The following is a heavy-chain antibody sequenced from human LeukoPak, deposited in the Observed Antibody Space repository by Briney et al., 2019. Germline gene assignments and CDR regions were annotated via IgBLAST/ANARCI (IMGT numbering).Heavy chain of an antibody. Sequence: GGSLRLSCAASGFTLSTSSMNWVRQAPGKGLEWVSAISTRDFINYADSVKGRFTVSRDHAKDSLYLQMNSLRAEDTAVYCCARILGDNGYGSGFFDYWGQGALVTVSS. CDR1: GFTLSTSS. V-gene: IGHV3-21*01. D-gene: IGHD3-10*01. J-gene: IGHJ4*02. CDR2: ISTRDFI. CDR3: ARILGDNGYGSGFFDY.